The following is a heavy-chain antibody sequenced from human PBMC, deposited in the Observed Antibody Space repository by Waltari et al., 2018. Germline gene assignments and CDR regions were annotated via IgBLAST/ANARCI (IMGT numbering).Heavy chain of an antibody. J-gene: IGHJ6*02. CDR1: GGSISSNY. CDR3: ARRSYYDSGYEGEYYGLDS. V-gene: IGHV4-59*12. D-gene: IGHD3-22*01. Sequence: QVQLQESGPGLVKPSETLSITCAVSGGSISSNYWSWIRQCPGTGLEGIGYISGGSGCTCYNPSLKSRVTISTDTSKNPFSLKLSAVPAADTAVYYCARRSYYDSGYEGEYYGLDSWGQGVVVTVSS. CDR2: ISGGSGCT.